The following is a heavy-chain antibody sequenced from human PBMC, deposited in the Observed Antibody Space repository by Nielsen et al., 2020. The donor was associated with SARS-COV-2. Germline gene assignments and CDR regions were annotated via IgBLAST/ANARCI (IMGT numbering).Heavy chain of an antibody. D-gene: IGHD2-8*01. CDR1: GFTFSDYY. J-gene: IGHJ4*02. CDR2: ISSSGSTI. V-gene: IGHV3-11*04. Sequence: GESLKISCAASGFTFSDYYMSWIRQAPGKGLEWVSYISSSGSTIYYADSVKGRFIISKDNAKKILYLQMNSLRVEDTAVYFCTRDPGGFHNGPRGGGYFDLWGQGTLLSVSS. CDR3: TRDPGGFHNGPRGGGYFDL.